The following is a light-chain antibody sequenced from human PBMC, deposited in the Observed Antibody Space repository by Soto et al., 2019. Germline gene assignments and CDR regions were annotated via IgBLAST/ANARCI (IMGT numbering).Light chain of an antibody. V-gene: IGKV3-15*01. CDR1: QSVSSN. Sequence: EIVMTQSPATLSVSPGERATLSCRASQSVSSNLAWYQQELGQAPRLLIYGASTRATGIPARFSGSGSVTEFTLTISSLQSEDFAVYYCQQYNNWPLTFGQGTRLEIK. J-gene: IGKJ5*01. CDR2: GAS. CDR3: QQYNNWPLT.